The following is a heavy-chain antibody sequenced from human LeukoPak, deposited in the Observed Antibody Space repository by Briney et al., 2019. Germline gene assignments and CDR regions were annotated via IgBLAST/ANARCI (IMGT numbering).Heavy chain of an antibody. CDR2: IYSGST. CDR1: GGSISSSIYY. D-gene: IGHD4-17*01. CDR3: AGSYGDSDFDAFDI. V-gene: IGHV4-39*07. J-gene: IGHJ3*02. Sequence: SETLSLTCTVSGGSISSSIYYWGWIRQPPGKGLEWIGSIYSGSTYYNPSLKSRVTISVDTSKNQFSLKLSPVTAADTAVYYCAGSYGDSDFDAFDIWGQGTMVTVSS.